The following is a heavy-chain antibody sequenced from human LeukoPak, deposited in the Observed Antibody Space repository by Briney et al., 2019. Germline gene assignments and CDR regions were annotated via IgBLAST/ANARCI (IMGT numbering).Heavy chain of an antibody. J-gene: IGHJ4*02. CDR2: INRDGSEK. D-gene: IGHD5-12*01. CDR1: GLTVSSSY. CDR3: GRGPGYRSDY. Sequence: GGSLRLSCAASGLTVSSSYMTWVRHAPGKGLEWVANINRDGSEKNYVGSVRGRFTISRDNTKNSLYLQMNSLTVEDTAVYYCGRGPGYRSDYWGQGTLVTVSS. V-gene: IGHV3-7*05.